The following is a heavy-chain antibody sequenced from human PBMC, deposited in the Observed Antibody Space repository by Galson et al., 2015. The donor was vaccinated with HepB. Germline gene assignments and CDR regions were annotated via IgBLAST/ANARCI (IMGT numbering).Heavy chain of an antibody. V-gene: IGHV1-3*01. Sequence: SVKVSCKASGYALSRHEIHWVRQAPGQRLEWMGWIVAANGNTKYSQKFQGRVTITRDTSASTVYMELSSLTSGDTAIYYCSRVDGRYSGGHGPFDIWGQGTMVTGSS. J-gene: IGHJ3*02. CDR3: SRVDGRYSGGHGPFDI. CDR2: IVAANGNT. CDR1: GYALSRHE. D-gene: IGHD1-26*01.